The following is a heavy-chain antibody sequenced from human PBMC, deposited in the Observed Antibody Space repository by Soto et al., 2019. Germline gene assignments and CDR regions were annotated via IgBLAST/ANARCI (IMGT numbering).Heavy chain of an antibody. V-gene: IGHV4-34*01. CDR3: ARGKVVVVAATYYYYYYGMDV. CDR2: INHSGST. Sequence: ASETLSLTCAVYGGSFSGYYWSWIRQPPGKGLEWIGEINHSGSTNYNPSLKSRVTISVDTSKNQFSLRLSSVTAADTAVYYCARGKVVVVAATYYYYYYGMDVWGQGTTVTVSS. D-gene: IGHD2-15*01. CDR1: GGSFSGYY. J-gene: IGHJ6*02.